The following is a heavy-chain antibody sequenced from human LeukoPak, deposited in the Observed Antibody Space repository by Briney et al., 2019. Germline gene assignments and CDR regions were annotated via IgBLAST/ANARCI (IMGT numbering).Heavy chain of an antibody. D-gene: IGHD6-13*01. CDR3: ARPGYSSSWGGLFFDY. V-gene: IGHV7-4-1*02. Sequence: ASVKVSCKASGYTFTSYAMNWVRQAPEQGLELMGLINTNTGNPTYAQGFTGRLVFSLDTSVSTAYLQISSLKAEDTAVYYCARPGYSSSWGGLFFDYWGQGTLVTVSS. CDR1: GYTFTSYA. CDR2: INTNTGNP. J-gene: IGHJ4*02.